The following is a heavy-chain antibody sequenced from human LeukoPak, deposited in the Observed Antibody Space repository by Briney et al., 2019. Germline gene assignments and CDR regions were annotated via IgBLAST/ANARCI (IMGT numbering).Heavy chain of an antibody. D-gene: IGHD4-23*01. CDR2: ISSSGSTI. Sequence: PGGSLRLSCAASGFTFSSYEMNWVRQAPGKGLEWVSYISSSGSTIYYADSVKGRFTISRDNAKNSLYLQMNSLRAEDTAVYYCARDGYGGNSYYYYYMDVWGKGTTVTISS. CDR3: ARDGYGGNSYYYYYMDV. V-gene: IGHV3-48*03. CDR1: GFTFSSYE. J-gene: IGHJ6*03.